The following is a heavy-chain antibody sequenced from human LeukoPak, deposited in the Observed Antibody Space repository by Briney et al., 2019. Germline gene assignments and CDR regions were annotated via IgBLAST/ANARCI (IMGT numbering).Heavy chain of an antibody. V-gene: IGHV4-59*12. J-gene: IGHJ5*01. CDR2: IYYSGGT. CDR3: ARGMAAAYDYNWFDS. D-gene: IGHD5-12*01. CDR1: GGSISSYY. Sequence: SETLSLTCTVSGGSISSYYWSWIRQPPGKGLEWIGYIYYSGGTNYNPSLKSRVTISVDTSKNQFSLKLSSVTAADTAIYFCARGMAAAYDYNWFDSWGQGTLVTVSS.